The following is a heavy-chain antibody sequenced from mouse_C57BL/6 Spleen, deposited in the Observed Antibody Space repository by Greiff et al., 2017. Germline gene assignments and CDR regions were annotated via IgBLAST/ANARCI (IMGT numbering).Heavy chain of an antibody. Sequence: EVQRVESGGGLVQPGGSMKLSCAASGFTFSDAWMDWVRQSPEKGLEWVAEIRNKANNHATYYAESVKGRFTISRDDSKSSVYLQMNSLRAEDTGIYYCTRRDYEYAMDYWGQGTSVTVSS. CDR3: TRRDYEYAMDY. J-gene: IGHJ4*01. CDR1: GFTFSDAW. V-gene: IGHV6-6*01. D-gene: IGHD2-4*01. CDR2: IRNKANNHAT.